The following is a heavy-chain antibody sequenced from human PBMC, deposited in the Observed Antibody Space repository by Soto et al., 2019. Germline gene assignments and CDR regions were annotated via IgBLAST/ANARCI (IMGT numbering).Heavy chain of an antibody. Sequence: SETLSLTCAVSGGSISSGGYSWSWIRQPPGKGLEWIGYIYHSGSTYYNPSLKSRVTISVDTSKNQFSLKLSSVTAADTAVYHCARDQTDFWSGYYTANGGMDVWGQGTTVTVSS. D-gene: IGHD3-3*01. V-gene: IGHV4-30-2*01. CDR1: GGSISSGGYS. CDR2: IYHSGST. J-gene: IGHJ6*02. CDR3: ARDQTDFWSGYYTANGGMDV.